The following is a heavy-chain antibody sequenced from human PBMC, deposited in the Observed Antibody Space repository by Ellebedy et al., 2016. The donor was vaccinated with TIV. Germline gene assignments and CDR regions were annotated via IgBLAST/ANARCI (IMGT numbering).Heavy chain of an antibody. CDR1: GSTFGDYA. V-gene: IGHV3-49*03. CDR2: IRSKAYGGTT. Sequence: PGGSLRLSCTASGSTFGDYAMSWFRQAPGKGLEWVGFIRSKAYGGTTEYAASVKGRFTISRDDSKSIAYLQMNSLKTEDTALYYCNRAYCNGDCYWGGYWGQGTLVTVSS. D-gene: IGHD2-21*02. J-gene: IGHJ4*02. CDR3: NRAYCNGDCYWGGY.